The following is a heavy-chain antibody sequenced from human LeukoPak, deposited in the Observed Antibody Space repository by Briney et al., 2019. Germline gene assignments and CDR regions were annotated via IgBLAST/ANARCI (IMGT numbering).Heavy chain of an antibody. CDR2: IRPDGDRT. D-gene: IGHD6-19*01. J-gene: IGHJ4*02. Sequence: GGSLRLSCAASGFTFSTYAITWVRQGPGKGLEWVSAIRPDGDRTYYANSVRGRFAISRDNSKDTVYLQINGLRVEDTAVYYCAREQSGTRGWYTVDYWGQGTLVTVSS. CDR1: GFTFSTYA. V-gene: IGHV3-23*01. CDR3: AREQSGTRGWYTVDY.